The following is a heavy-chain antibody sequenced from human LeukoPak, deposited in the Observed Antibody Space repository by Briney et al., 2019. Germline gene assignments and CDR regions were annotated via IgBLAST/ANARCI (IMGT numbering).Heavy chain of an antibody. CDR2: ISGSGDET. V-gene: IGHV3-23*01. D-gene: IGHD4-11*01. CDR3: AKDDPNDYKPWIY. CDR1: GFTFSSYA. Sequence: GGSLRLSCAASGFTFSSYAMSWVRQAPGKGLEWVSLISGSGDETYYADSVKGRFTISRDNSKNTLYLQVNSLRADDTAVYYCAKDDPNDYKPWIYWGQGTLVIVSS. J-gene: IGHJ4*02.